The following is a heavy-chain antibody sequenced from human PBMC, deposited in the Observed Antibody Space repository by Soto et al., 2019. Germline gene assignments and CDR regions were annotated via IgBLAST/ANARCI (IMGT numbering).Heavy chain of an antibody. CDR1: GFAFSNAW. D-gene: IGHD4-17*01. CDR2: IKSKTDGGTT. V-gene: IGHV3-15*07. CDR3: TTEIDYGDPADY. J-gene: IGHJ4*02. Sequence: EVQLGESGGGLVKPGGSLRLSCAASGFAFSNAWMNWVRQAPGKGLEWVGRIKSKTDGGTTDYAAPVKGRFTISRDDSKNTLYLQMNSLKTEDTAVYYCTTEIDYGDPADYWGQGTLVTVSS.